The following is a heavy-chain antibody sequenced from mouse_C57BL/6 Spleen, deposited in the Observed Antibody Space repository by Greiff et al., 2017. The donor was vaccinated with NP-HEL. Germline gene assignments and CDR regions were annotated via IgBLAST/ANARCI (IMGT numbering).Heavy chain of an antibody. V-gene: IGHV1-72*01. D-gene: IGHD1-1*01. CDR3: ARGGYYYGSNYAMDY. CDR2: IDPNSGGT. CDR1: GYTFTSYW. J-gene: IGHJ4*01. Sequence: QVQLQQPGAELVKPGASVKLSCKASGYTFTSYWMHWVKQRPGRGLEWSGRIDPNSGGTKYNEKFKSKATLTVDKPSSTAYMQLSSLTSEDSAVYYCARGGYYYGSNYAMDYWGQGTSVTVSS.